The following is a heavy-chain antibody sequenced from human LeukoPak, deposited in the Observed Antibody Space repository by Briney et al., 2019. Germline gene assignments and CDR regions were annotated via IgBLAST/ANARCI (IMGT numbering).Heavy chain of an antibody. J-gene: IGHJ4*02. Sequence: TGGSLRLSCAASGFNFSSYGMHWVRQAPGKGLEWVTSIWFDGSNIHYADSVKGRFTIPRDNAKNSLYLQMNSLRAEDTAVYYCVRDSPITMVRGVSFSFDYWGQGTLVTVSS. CDR1: GFNFSSYG. CDR2: IWFDGSNI. V-gene: IGHV3-33*01. CDR3: VRDSPITMVRGVSFSFDY. D-gene: IGHD3-10*01.